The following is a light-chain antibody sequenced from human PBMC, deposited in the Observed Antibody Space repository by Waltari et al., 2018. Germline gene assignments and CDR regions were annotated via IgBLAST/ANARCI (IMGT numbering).Light chain of an antibody. CDR3: LQHSNYPWT. Sequence: AVQMTKSPSSLSASVGDRISITCRASQDIRDDLGWYQHKSGTAPKLLIFGASTLQRGVPSRFSGSGSGTGFTLTISNLQPADSATYYCLQHSNYPWTFGQGTKVEI. J-gene: IGKJ1*01. CDR2: GAS. CDR1: QDIRDD. V-gene: IGKV1-6*01.